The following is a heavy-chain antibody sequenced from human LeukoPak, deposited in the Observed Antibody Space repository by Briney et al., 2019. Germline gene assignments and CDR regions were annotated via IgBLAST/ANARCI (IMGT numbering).Heavy chain of an antibody. CDR2: TNGGGTNT. CDR3: AKCLGDGTNYYFAH. CDR1: GFTFSSYG. Sequence: GGSLRLSCVGSGFTFSSYGMSWVRQAPGKGLEWLSATNGGGTNTFYADSVKGRFTISRDNSKNTLYLQMSSLRAEDTALYYCAKCLGDGTNYYFAHWGQGTLVTVSS. D-gene: IGHD4/OR15-4a*01. V-gene: IGHV3-23*01. J-gene: IGHJ4*02.